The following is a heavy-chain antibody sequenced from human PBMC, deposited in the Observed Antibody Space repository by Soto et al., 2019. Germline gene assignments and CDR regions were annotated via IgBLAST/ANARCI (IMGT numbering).Heavy chain of an antibody. J-gene: IGHJ4*02. Sequence: EEQLVESGGGLVQPGGSLRLSCAASGFTFSSYWMHWVRQTPGKGLVWVSRINPSGSITTYADSVKGRFTISRDNAKNMLDLQMNSLRGDDTAVYYCARIPTGKYGVWNYWGQGTLVTVSS. D-gene: IGHD2-8*01. V-gene: IGHV3-74*01. CDR2: INPSGSIT. CDR3: ARIPTGKYGVWNY. CDR1: GFTFSSYW.